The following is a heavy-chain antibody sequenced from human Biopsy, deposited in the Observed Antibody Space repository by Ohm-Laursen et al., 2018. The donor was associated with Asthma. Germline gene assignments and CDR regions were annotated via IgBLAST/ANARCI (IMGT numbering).Heavy chain of an antibody. CDR3: AREATSGEVPFGYFYALDA. CDR1: GYTFTSYS. CDR2: INPFGGSS. D-gene: IGHD2-2*01. Sequence: SVKVSCKTSGYTFTSYSMHWVRQAPGRGLEWMGMINPFGGSSNFAQKFQGRLTMTRDTSTKTVYMELSSLRSEDTAVYYCAREATSGEVPFGYFYALDAWGEGTTVTVSS. J-gene: IGHJ6*04. V-gene: IGHV1-46*01.